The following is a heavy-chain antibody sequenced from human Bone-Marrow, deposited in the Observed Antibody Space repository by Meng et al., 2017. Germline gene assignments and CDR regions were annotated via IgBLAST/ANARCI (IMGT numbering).Heavy chain of an antibody. CDR2: IYYSGST. CDR3: ARVGYSGSRVTSYYFDY. J-gene: IGHJ4*02. Sequence: GQLQESGQGLVKPSPTLSLTCTVSGGSISSGGYYWSWIRQHPGKGLEWIGYIYYSGSTYYNPSLKSLVTISVDTSKNQFSLKLSSVTAADTAVYYCARVGYSGSRVTSYYFDYWGQGTLVTVSS. D-gene: IGHD1-26*01. V-gene: IGHV4-31*01. CDR1: GGSISSGGYY.